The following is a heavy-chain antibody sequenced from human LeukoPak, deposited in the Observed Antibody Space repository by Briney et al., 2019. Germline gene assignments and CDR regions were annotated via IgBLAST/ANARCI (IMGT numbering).Heavy chain of an antibody. CDR3: ARDLIGLYSSGG. V-gene: IGHV1-69*13. D-gene: IGHD6-19*01. CDR1: GYTFTSYG. Sequence: SVKVSCKASGYTFTSYGISWVRQAPGQGLEWMGGIIPIFGTANYAQKFQGRVTITADESTSTAYMELSSLRSEDTAVYYCARDLIGLYSSGGWGQGTLVTVSS. CDR2: IIPIFGTA. J-gene: IGHJ4*02.